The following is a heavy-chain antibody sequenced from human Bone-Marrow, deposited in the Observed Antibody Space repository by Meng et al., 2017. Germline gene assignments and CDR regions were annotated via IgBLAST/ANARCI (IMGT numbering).Heavy chain of an antibody. CDR2: TYYRSRWYS. CDR3: ARDGTTCYFFDY. J-gene: IGHJ4*02. Sequence: QVQLQQSGPGLVRPSQTLSLTCAISGDSVSSNSATWNWIRQSPSRGLEWLGRTYYRSRWYSDYAVSVQSRITINPDTSKNQFSLQLNSLTPEDSAVYYCARDGTTCYFFDYWGQGTLVTVSS. D-gene: IGHD1-1*01. V-gene: IGHV6-1*01. CDR1: GDSVSSNSAT.